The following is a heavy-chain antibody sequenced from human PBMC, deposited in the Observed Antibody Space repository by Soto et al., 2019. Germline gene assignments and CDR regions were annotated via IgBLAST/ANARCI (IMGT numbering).Heavy chain of an antibody. V-gene: IGHV4-59*01. Sequence: SETLSLTCTVSGGSISSYYWSWIRQPPGKGLEWIGYIYYSGSTNYNPSLKSRVTISVDTSKNQYSLKLSSVTAADTAVYYCARDRNYDSSGLDYWGQGTLVTVSS. J-gene: IGHJ4*02. CDR2: IYYSGST. CDR1: GGSISSYY. CDR3: ARDRNYDSSGLDY. D-gene: IGHD3-22*01.